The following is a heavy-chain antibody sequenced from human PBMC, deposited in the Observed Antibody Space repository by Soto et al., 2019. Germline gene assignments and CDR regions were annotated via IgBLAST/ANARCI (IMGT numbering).Heavy chain of an antibody. V-gene: IGHV1-69*01. CDR2: IIPIFGTA. CDR1: GGTFSSYA. Sequence: QVQLVQSGAEVKKPGSSAKVSCKASGGTFSSYAISWVRQAPGQGLEWMGGIIPIFGTANYAQKFQGRVTITADESTSTAYMELSSLRSEDTAVYYCARDRGILTGYQHYYFDYWGQGTLVTVSS. CDR3: ARDRGILTGYQHYYFDY. D-gene: IGHD3-9*01. J-gene: IGHJ4*02.